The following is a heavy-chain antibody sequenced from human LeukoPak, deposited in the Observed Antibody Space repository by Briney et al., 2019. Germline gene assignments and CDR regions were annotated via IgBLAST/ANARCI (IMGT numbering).Heavy chain of an antibody. CDR1: GFTFSSYS. D-gene: IGHD3-9*01. V-gene: IGHV3-21*01. J-gene: IGHJ4*02. CDR2: ISSSSSYI. CDR3: ARDRTGYFDWERSPPDY. Sequence: PGGPLRLSCAASGFTFSSYSMNWVRQAPGKGLEWVSSISSSSSYIYYADSVKGRFTISRDNAKNSLYLQMNSLRAEDTAVYYCARDRTGYFDWERSPPDYWGQGTLVTVSS.